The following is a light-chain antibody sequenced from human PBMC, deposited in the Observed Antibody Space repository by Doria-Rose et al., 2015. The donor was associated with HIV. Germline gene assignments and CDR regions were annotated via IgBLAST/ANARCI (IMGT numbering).Light chain of an antibody. V-gene: IGKV3-20*01. CDR3: QQYGTSRGT. Sequence: EIVLTQSPGTLSLSPGERATLSCRASQRAKSSYLDWYQQKPGQAPRLLIYDASTRATGIPDRFSGSGSGTDFTLTISRLEPEDVAVYYCQQYGTSRGTFGQGTRLEIK. CDR2: DAS. CDR1: QRAKSSY. J-gene: IGKJ5*01.